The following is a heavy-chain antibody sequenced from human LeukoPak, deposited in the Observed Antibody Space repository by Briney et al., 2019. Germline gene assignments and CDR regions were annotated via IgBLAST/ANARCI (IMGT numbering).Heavy chain of an antibody. CDR2: ISYDGSTK. J-gene: IGHJ5*02. V-gene: IGHV3-30*03. CDR1: GFAFTTYG. CDR3: ARDQAGPRNPMFDP. D-gene: IGHD6-13*01. Sequence: GGSLRLSCAASGFAFTTYGMHWVRQAPGKGLEWVAVISYDGSTKYYGDSVRGRFTISRDNSKNTLYLQMNSLRAEDTAVYYCARDQAGPRNPMFDPWGQGTLVTVSS.